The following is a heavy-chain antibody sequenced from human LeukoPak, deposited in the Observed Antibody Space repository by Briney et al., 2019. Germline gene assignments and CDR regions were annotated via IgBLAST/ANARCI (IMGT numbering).Heavy chain of an antibody. CDR1: GFTFSSYA. CDR2: ISSNGGST. J-gene: IGHJ4*02. D-gene: IGHD5-18*01. V-gene: IGHV3-64*01. Sequence: GGSLRLSCAASGFTFSSYAMHWVRQAPGKGLEYVSAISSNGGSTYYANSVKGRFTISRDNSKNTLYLQMGSLRAEDMAVYYCARDGKGDTAMVSWGQGTLVTVSS. CDR3: ARDGKGDTAMVS.